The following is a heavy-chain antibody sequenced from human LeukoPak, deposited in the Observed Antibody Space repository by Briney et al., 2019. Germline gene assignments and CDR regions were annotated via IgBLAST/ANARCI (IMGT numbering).Heavy chain of an antibody. V-gene: IGHV3-30*04. CDR2: ISYDGSNK. J-gene: IGHJ6*02. D-gene: IGHD6-13*01. CDR3: ARVRSSSWYYYGMDV. CDR1: GFTFSSYA. Sequence: GGSLRLSCAASGFTFSSYAMHWVRQAPGKGLEWVAVISYDGSNKYYADSVKGRFTISRDNSKNTLYLQMNSLRAEDTAVYYCARVRSSSWYYYGMDVWGQGTTVTVSS.